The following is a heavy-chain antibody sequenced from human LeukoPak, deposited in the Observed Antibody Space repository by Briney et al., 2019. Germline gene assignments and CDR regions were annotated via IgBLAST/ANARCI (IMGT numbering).Heavy chain of an antibody. J-gene: IGHJ6*03. D-gene: IGHD6-19*01. CDR2: IIPIFGTA. CDR1: GGTFSSYA. V-gene: IGHV1-69*06. Sequence: SVKVSCKASGGTFSSYAISWVRQAPGQGLEWMGGIIPIFGTANCAQKFQGRVTITADKSTSTAYMELRSLRSDDTAVYYCARTYSGWYNYYYMDVWGKGTTVTVSS. CDR3: ARTYSGWYNYYYMDV.